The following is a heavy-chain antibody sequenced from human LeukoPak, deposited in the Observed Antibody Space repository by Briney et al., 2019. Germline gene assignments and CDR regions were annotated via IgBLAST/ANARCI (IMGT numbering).Heavy chain of an antibody. J-gene: IGHJ6*02. CDR2: INSDGSST. CDR1: GFMFSSFW. CDR3: ARETGKRGMDV. V-gene: IGHV3-74*01. D-gene: IGHD1-1*01. Sequence: GGSLRLSCTASGFMFSSFWMSWVRQAPGKGLVWVSRINSDGSSTSYADSVKGRFTISRDNAKNTLYLQMNSLRAEDTAVYYCARETGKRGMDVWGQGTTVTVSS.